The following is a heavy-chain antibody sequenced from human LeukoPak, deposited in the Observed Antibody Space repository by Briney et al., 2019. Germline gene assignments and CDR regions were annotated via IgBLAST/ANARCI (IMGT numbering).Heavy chain of an antibody. J-gene: IGHJ4*02. CDR1: GYTFTSNY. V-gene: IGHV1-46*01. CDR2: IYPRDGST. Sequence: ASVKVSCRASGYTFTSNYIHWVRQAPGQGLEWMGMIYPRDGSTSYAQRFQGRVTVTRDTSTSTVHMELSGLRSEDTAVYYCARDQEGFDYWGQGTLVTVSS. CDR3: ARDQEGFDY.